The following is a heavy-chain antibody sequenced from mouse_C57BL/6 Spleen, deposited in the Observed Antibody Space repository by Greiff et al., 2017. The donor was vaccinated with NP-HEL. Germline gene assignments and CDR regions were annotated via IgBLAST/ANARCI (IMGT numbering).Heavy chain of an antibody. Sequence: QVQLQQPGAELVRPGTSVKLSCKASGYTFTSYWMHWVKQRPGQGLEWIGVIDPSASSTNYNQKFKGKATLTVDTSSRAAYMQLSSLTSEDSAVYYCARLRDYYYGSSLAYWGQGTLVTVSA. CDR3: ARLRDYYYGSSLAY. D-gene: IGHD1-1*01. V-gene: IGHV1-59*01. CDR2: IDPSASST. J-gene: IGHJ3*01. CDR1: GYTFTSYW.